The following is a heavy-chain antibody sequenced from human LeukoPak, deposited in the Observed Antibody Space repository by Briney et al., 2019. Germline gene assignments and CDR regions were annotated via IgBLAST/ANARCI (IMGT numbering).Heavy chain of an antibody. CDR2: TSGSGDNT. Sequence: GGSLRLSCAASGFTFSYYAMSWVRQAPGKGLEWVSATSGSGDNTYYADSVKGRFTVSRDNSKNTLYVQMKSLRAEDTAVYYCAKDFVVVPGNINYFDYWGQGTLVTVSS. D-gene: IGHD2-21*02. CDR3: AKDFVVVPGNINYFDY. V-gene: IGHV3-23*01. CDR1: GFTFSYYA. J-gene: IGHJ4*02.